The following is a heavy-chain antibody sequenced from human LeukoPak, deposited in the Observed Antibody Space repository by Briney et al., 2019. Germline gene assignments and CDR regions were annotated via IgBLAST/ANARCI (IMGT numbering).Heavy chain of an antibody. V-gene: IGHV3-23*01. CDR1: GFTLSSYA. Sequence: PGGSLRLSCVVSGFTLSSYAMSWVRQAPGKGLEWVAATSSSDSGKYHADSVRGRFTISRDNSKNTVYLQMNSLRAEDTAVYYCAKAGAVVVVAAKYFDYWGQGTLVTVSS. D-gene: IGHD2-15*01. CDR3: AKAGAVVVVAAKYFDY. CDR2: TSSSDSGK. J-gene: IGHJ4*02.